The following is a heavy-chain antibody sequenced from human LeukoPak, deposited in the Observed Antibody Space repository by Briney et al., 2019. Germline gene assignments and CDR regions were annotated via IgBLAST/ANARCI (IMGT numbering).Heavy chain of an antibody. V-gene: IGHV3-53*01. D-gene: IGHD6-13*01. Sequence: GGSLRLSCAASGFTVSSNYMSWVRQAPGKGLEWVSIIYSGGSTYYADSVKGRFTISRDNSKNTLSLQMNSLRAEDTAVYYCARDLGSSIGDHWGQGTLVTVSS. CDR1: GFTVSSNY. CDR3: ARDLGSSIGDH. CDR2: IYSGGST. J-gene: IGHJ4*02.